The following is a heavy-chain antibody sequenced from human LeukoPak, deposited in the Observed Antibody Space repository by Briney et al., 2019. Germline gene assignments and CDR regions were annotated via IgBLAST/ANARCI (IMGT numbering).Heavy chain of an antibody. D-gene: IGHD2-8*02. CDR2: IHYSGST. V-gene: IGHV4-59*08. CDR3: ARLLVVGGSDVFDI. Sequence: SETLSLTCTVSGGSISSYYWIWIPPPPGMRLEWIGYIHYSGSTRYNPSLKSRVTISVDTSKNQFSLKLSSVTAADTAVYYCARLLVVGGSDVFDIWGQGTMVAVSS. CDR1: GGSISSYY. J-gene: IGHJ3*02.